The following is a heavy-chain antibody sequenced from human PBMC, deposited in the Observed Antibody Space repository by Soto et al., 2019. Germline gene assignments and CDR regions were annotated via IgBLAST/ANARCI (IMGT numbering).Heavy chain of an antibody. Sequence: SETLSLTCAVSGGSISSSNWWSWVRQPPGKGLEWIGEIYHSGSTNYNPSLKSRVTISVDKSKNQFSLKLSSVTAADTAVYYCARDNMGVLWFGELLRSDYGMDVWGQGTTVTVSS. V-gene: IGHV4-4*02. CDR2: IYHSGST. J-gene: IGHJ6*02. CDR1: GGSISSSNW. D-gene: IGHD3-10*01. CDR3: ARDNMGVLWFGELLRSDYGMDV.